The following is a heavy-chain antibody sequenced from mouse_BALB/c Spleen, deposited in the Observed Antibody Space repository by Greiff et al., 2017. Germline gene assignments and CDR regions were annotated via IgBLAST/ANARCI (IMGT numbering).Heavy chain of an antibody. CDR1: GFSLTSYG. J-gene: IGHJ4*01. V-gene: IGHV2-5-1*01. CDR2: IWRGGST. CDR3: AKNELTGYAMDY. Sequence: QVQLQQSGPSLVQPSQSLSITCTVSGFSLTSYGVHWVRQSPGKGLEWLGVIWRGGSTDYNAAFMSRLSITKDNSKSQVFFKMNSLQADDTAIYYCAKNELTGYAMDYWGQGTSVTVSS. D-gene: IGHD4-1*01.